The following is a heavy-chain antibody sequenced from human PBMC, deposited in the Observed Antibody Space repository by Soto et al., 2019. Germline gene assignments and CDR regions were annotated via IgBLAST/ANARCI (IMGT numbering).Heavy chain of an antibody. V-gene: IGHV1-18*01. CDR1: GYSFTSQR. D-gene: IGHD2-8*01. CDR2: ISASNGDT. CDR3: ARMVCVFKRDSQRYMVF. J-gene: IGHJ6*03. Sequence: DSVKVACKACGYSFTSQRIRWVRQAPGQKLKWMAWISASNGDTNYAQKFQGRVTVTTDTSTSTGYMELRSLRSEDTAVYYCARMVCVFKRDSQRYMVFSG.